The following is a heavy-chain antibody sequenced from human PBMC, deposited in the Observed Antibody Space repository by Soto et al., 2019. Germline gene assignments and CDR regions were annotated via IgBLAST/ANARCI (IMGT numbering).Heavy chain of an antibody. CDR3: ARVRDCGGDCYSYYGMDV. CDR1: GGTFSSYA. V-gene: IGHV1-69*01. CDR2: IIPIFGTA. Sequence: QVQLVQSGAEVKKPGSSVKVSCKASGGTFSSYAISWVRQAPGQGLEWMGGIIPIFGTANYAQKFQGRVTVTADESTSTAYMELSSLRSEDTAVYYCARVRDCGGDCYSYYGMDVWGQGTTVTDSS. D-gene: IGHD2-21*02. J-gene: IGHJ6*02.